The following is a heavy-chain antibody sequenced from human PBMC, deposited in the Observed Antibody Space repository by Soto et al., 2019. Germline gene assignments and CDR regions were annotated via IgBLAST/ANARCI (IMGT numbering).Heavy chain of an antibody. J-gene: IGHJ4*01. CDR1: GGSISSYY. CDR3: ARLKMWAGYSRGTFDY. V-gene: IGHV4-4*08. Sequence: PSETLSLTCTVSGGSISSYYWSWIRQPPGQGLEWIGYIYNSGNTNYNPSLKSRVTISGDTSKNQFSPKLNSVTAADTAVYYCARLKMWAGYSRGTFDYWGHGSLVTVSS. D-gene: IGHD3-9*01. CDR2: IYNSGNT.